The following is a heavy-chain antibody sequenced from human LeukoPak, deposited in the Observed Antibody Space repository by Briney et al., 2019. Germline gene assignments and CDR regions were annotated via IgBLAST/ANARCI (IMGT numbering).Heavy chain of an antibody. CDR1: GFTVSSNY. Sequence: PGGSLRLSCAASGFTVSSNYMSWIRQPPGKRLEWIGCIYYSESATYNPSLKSRVTISLDTSKNQFFLKLSSVTAADTAVYYRARKRSFDLWGQGTLVTVSS. CDR2: IYYSESA. CDR3: ARKRSFDL. D-gene: IGHD3-9*01. V-gene: IGHV4-59*02. J-gene: IGHJ4*02.